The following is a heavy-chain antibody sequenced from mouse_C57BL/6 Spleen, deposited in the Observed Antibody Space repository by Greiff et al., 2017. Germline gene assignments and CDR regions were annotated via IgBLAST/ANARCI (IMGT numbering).Heavy chain of an antibody. D-gene: IGHD1-1*01. CDR2: ISSGSSTI. CDR1: GFTFSDYG. CDR3: AREGYYGSSYFAY. J-gene: IGHJ3*01. Sequence: EVKLMESGGGLVKPGGSLKLSCAASGFTFSDYGMHWVRQAPEKGLEWVAYISSGSSTIYYADTVKGRFTISRDNAKNTLFLQMTSRRSEDTAMYYCAREGYYGSSYFAYWGQGTLVTVSA. V-gene: IGHV5-17*01.